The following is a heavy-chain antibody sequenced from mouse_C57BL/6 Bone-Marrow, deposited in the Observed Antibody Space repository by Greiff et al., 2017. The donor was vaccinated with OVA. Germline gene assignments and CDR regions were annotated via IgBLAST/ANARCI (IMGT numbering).Heavy chain of an antibody. CDR3: ARGGGFAY. J-gene: IGHJ3*01. Sequence: VQLQQPGAELVMPGASVKLSCKASGYTFTSYWMHWVKQRPGQGLEWIGEIDPSDSSTNYNQKFKGKSTLTVDKSSSTAYMQLSSLTSEDSAVYYCARGGGFAYWGQGTLVTVSA. CDR1: GYTFTSYW. CDR2: IDPSDSST. V-gene: IGHV1-69*01.